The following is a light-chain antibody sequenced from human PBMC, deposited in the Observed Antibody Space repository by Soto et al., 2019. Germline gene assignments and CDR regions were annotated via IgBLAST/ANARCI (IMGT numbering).Light chain of an antibody. J-gene: IGKJ5*01. CDR3: QQYGSSPIT. CDR1: QSVNSN. Sequence: ELVTMQSPATLSVSPGDSATLSCRASQSVNSNLAWYQQKRGQAPRLLIYGASSRATGIPDRLSGSGSGTDFTLTINRLEPEDFAVYYCQQYGSSPITFGQGTRLEIK. CDR2: GAS. V-gene: IGKV3-20*01.